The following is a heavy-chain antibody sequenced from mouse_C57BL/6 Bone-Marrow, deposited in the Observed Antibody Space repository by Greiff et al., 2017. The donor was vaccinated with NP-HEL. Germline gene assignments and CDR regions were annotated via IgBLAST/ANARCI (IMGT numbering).Heavy chain of an antibody. J-gene: IGHJ3*01. CDR1: GYTFTSYW. CDR3: AREGLDDGYYPAWFAY. CDR2: IDPSDSYT. V-gene: IGHV1-69*01. Sequence: VQLQQPGAELVMPGASVKLSCKASGYTFTSYWMHWVKQRPGQGLEWIGEIDPSDSYTNYNQKFKGKSTLTVDKSSSTAYMQLSSLTSEDSAVYYCAREGLDDGYYPAWFAYWGQGTLVTVSA. D-gene: IGHD2-3*01.